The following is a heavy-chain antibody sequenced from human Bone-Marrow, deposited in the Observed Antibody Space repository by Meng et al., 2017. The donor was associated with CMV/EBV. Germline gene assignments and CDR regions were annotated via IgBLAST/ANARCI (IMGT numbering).Heavy chain of an antibody. D-gene: IGHD2-21*01. CDR3: ARDLIRFPRLLDV. CDR2: ISSSSTI. CDR1: GFTFSSYS. V-gene: IGHV3-48*04. J-gene: IGHJ6*02. Sequence: GESLKISCAPSGFTFSSYSMNWVRQAPGKGLEWVSYISSSSTIYYADSVKGRFTISRDNAKNSLYLQMNSLRAEDTAVYYCARDLIRFPRLLDVWGQGTTVTVSS.